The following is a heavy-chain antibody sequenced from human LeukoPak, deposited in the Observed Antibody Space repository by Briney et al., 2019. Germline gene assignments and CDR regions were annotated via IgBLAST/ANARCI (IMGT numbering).Heavy chain of an antibody. CDR1: GFTFSSYA. V-gene: IGHV3-23*01. D-gene: IGHD6-19*01. Sequence: GGSLRLSCAASGFTFSSYAMSWVRQAPGKGLEWVSAIGSGGFSSYYADSVRGRFTISRDNSKNTLYLQMDSLRVEDTAVYYCARDRGGGWLHDAFDIWGQGTLVTVSS. CDR2: IGSGGFSS. CDR3: ARDRGGGWLHDAFDI. J-gene: IGHJ3*02.